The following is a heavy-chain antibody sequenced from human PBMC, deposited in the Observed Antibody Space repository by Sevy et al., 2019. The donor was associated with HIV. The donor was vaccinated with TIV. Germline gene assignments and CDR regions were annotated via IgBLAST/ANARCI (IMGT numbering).Heavy chain of an antibody. CDR2: IKQDGSEK. V-gene: IGHV3-7*03. CDR1: GFTFSSYW. J-gene: IGHJ3*02. D-gene: IGHD7-27*01. Sequence: GSLRLSCAASGFTFSSYWMSWVRQAPGKGLEWVANIKQDGSEKYYVDSVKGRFTISRDNAKNSLYLQMNSLRAEDTAVYYCASPNWGSGEDAFDIWGQGTMVTVSS. CDR3: ASPNWGSGEDAFDI.